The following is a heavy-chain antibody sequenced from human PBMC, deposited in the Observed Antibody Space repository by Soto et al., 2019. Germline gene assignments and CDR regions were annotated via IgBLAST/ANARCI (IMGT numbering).Heavy chain of an antibody. CDR1: EFTFSNYA. CDR3: AKTPGYYYDSTGYHFDY. J-gene: IGHJ4*02. D-gene: IGHD3-22*01. V-gene: IGHV3-23*01. CDR2: ISYGGGTT. Sequence: PGGSLRLSCAASEFTFSNYAMSWVRQAPGKGLEWVSAISYGGGTTYYADSVKGRFTISRDNSKNTLYLQMNSLRAEDTAVYYYAKTPGYYYDSTGYHFDYWGQGTLVTVSS.